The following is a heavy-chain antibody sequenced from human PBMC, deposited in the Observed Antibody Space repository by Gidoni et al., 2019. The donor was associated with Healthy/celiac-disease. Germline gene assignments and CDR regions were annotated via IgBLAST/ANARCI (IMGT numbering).Heavy chain of an antibody. CDR1: GGSISSSSYY. Sequence: QLQLQESGPGLVKPSETLSLTCTVSGGSISSSSYYWGWIRQPPGKGLELIGSIYYSGSTYYNPSLKSRVTISVDTSKNQFSLKLSSVTAADTAVYYCARHQRSGPTMVRGVIMVFDYWGQGTLVTVSS. J-gene: IGHJ4*02. D-gene: IGHD3-10*01. V-gene: IGHV4-39*01. CDR2: IYYSGST. CDR3: ARHQRSGPTMVRGVIMVFDY.